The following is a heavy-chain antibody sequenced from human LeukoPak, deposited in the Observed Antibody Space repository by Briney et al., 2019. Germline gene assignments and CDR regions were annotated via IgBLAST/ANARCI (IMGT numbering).Heavy chain of an antibody. CDR3: ARDPRIVVVPAATEGLDAFDI. V-gene: IGHV1-18*04. D-gene: IGHD2-2*01. CDR2: TSAYNGNT. J-gene: IGHJ3*02. Sequence: ASVKVSCKASGYTFTSYGISWVRQAPGQGLEWMGWTSAYNGNTNYAQKLQGRVTMTTDTSTSTAYMELRSLRSDDTAVYYCARDPRIVVVPAATEGLDAFDIWGQGTMVTVSS. CDR1: GYTFTSYG.